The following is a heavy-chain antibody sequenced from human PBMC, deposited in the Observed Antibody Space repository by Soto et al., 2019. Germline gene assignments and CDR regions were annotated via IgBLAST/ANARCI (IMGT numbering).Heavy chain of an antibody. J-gene: IGHJ4*02. Sequence: QVQLVQSGAEAKKPGASVRVSCKALGYSLTSYYMHWVRQAPGQGLEWMGMINPRIGSTSYTQRFRDRVTMTRDTSTSTVYMELSSRRFEDTAVYYCARGFAYRDSTFWNYYCDYWGQGTLVTVSS. V-gene: IGHV1-46*01. D-gene: IGHD3-3*01. CDR3: ARGFAYRDSTFWNYYCDY. CDR2: INPRIGST. CDR1: GYSLTSYY.